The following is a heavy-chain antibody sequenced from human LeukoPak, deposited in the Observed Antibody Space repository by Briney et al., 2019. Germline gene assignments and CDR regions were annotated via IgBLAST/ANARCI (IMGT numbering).Heavy chain of an antibody. D-gene: IGHD2-2*01. Sequence: SETLSLTCAVYGGSFSGYYWSRIRQPPGKGLEWIGEINHSGSTNYNPSLKSRVTISVDTSKNQFSLKLSSVTAADTAVYYCATSPYCSSTSCQPFDYWGQGTLVTVSS. CDR1: GGSFSGYY. CDR2: INHSGST. CDR3: ATSPYCSSTSCQPFDY. J-gene: IGHJ4*02. V-gene: IGHV4-34*01.